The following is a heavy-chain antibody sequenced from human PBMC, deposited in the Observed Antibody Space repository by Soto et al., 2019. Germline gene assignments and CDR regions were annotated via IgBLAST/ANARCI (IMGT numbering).Heavy chain of an antibody. CDR1: GFTFSSYS. CDR2: ISSSSSYI. D-gene: IGHD3-10*01. V-gene: IGHV3-21*01. CDR3: ARWWSLGSGSQTGY. Sequence: GGSLRLSCAASGFTFSSYSMNWVRQAPGKGLEWVSSISSSSSYIYYADSVKGRFTISRDNAKNSLYLQMNSLRAEDTAVYYCARWWSLGSGSQTGYWGQGTLVTVSS. J-gene: IGHJ4*02.